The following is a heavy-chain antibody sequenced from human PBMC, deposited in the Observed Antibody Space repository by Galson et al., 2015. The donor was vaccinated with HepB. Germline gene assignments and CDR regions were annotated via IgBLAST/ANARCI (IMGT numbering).Heavy chain of an antibody. CDR2: ISAYNGDT. D-gene: IGHD3-10*01. Sequence: SVKVSCKASGYTFNDYGITWVRQAPGQGLEWKGWISAYNGDTNYAGKLQGRVTMTTDTSTTTAYMELMSLRADDTAVYYCARDNRNGPGSYYGFDYWGQGTLVTVSS. CDR1: GYTFNDYG. J-gene: IGHJ4*02. V-gene: IGHV1-18*01. CDR3: ARDNRNGPGSYYGFDY.